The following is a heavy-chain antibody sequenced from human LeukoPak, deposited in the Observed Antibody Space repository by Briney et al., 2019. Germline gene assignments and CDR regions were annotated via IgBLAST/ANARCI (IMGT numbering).Heavy chain of an antibody. D-gene: IGHD3-16*01. J-gene: IGHJ6*02. V-gene: IGHV1-69*13. CDR3: ARGRWAYYCYYGMDV. CDR2: IIPIFGTA. CDR1: GGTFSSYA. Sequence: ASVKVSCKASGGTFSSYAISWVRQAPGQGLEWMGGIIPIFGTANYAQKFQGRVTITADESTSTAYMELSSLRSEDTAVYYCARGRWAYYCYYGMDVWGQGTTVTVSS.